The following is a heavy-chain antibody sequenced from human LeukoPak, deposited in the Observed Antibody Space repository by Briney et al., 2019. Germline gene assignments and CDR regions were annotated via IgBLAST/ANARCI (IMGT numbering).Heavy chain of an antibody. D-gene: IGHD2-15*01. CDR3: ARRQDIVVVVAAPYGDYDWFDP. CDR1: GGSISSSSYY. CDR2: IYYSGST. V-gene: IGHV4-39*01. J-gene: IGHJ5*02. Sequence: SETLSLTCTVSGGSISSSSYYWGWIRQPPGKGLDWIGSIYYSGSTYYNPSLKSRVTISVDTSKNQFSLKLSSVTAADTAVYYCARRQDIVVVVAAPYGDYDWFDPWGQGTLVTVSS.